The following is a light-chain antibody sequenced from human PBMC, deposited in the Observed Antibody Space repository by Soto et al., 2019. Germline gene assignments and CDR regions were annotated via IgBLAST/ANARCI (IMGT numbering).Light chain of an antibody. CDR3: QQYGSSGT. CDR1: QSVSSY. V-gene: IGKV3-20*01. J-gene: IGKJ1*01. CDR2: DAS. Sequence: EIVLTQSPATLSLSPAERATLSCRASQSVSSYLAWYQQKPGQAPRLLIYDASNRATGIPDRFSGSGSGTDFTLTISRLEPEDFAVYYCQQYGSSGTFGQGTKVDI.